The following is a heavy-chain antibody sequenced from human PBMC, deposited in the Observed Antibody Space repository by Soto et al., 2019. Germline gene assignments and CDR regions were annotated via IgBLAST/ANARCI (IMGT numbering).Heavy chain of an antibody. V-gene: IGHV1-58*01. CDR2: IVVGSGNT. CDR1: GFTFTSSA. J-gene: IGHJ6*02. Sequence: SVKVSCKASGFTFTSSAVQWVRQARGQRLEWIGWIVVGSGNTNYAQKFQERVTITRDMSTSTAYMELSSLRSEDTAVYYCAADEPRDFWSGYPQYYYYGMDVWGQGTTVTVSS. CDR3: AADEPRDFWSGYPQYYYYGMDV. D-gene: IGHD3-3*01.